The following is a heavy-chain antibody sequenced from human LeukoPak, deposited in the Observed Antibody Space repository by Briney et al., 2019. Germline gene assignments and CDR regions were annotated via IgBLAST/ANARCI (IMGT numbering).Heavy chain of an antibody. CDR3: ARDGYSYGYDGWFDP. J-gene: IGHJ5*02. CDR2: ISSSSSTI. V-gene: IGHV3-48*01. Sequence: GGSLRLSCAASGFTSSSYSMNWVRQAPGKGLEWVSYISSSSSTIYYADSVRGRFTISRDNAKNSLYLQMNSLRAEDTAVYYCARDGYSYGYDGWFDPWGQGTLVTVSS. CDR1: GFTSSSYS. D-gene: IGHD5-18*01.